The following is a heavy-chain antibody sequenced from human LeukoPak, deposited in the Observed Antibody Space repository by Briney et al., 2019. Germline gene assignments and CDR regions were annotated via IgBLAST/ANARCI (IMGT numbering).Heavy chain of an antibody. CDR3: VRGGSRQYNF. J-gene: IGHJ4*02. CDR2: IRHDGSEK. V-gene: IGHV3-7*01. D-gene: IGHD5-18*01. Sequence: GGSLRLSCAASGFTFSSYWMSWVRQAPGKGLEWVANIRHDGSEKYYVDSVKGRFTISRDNAKDSLYLQMNSLRVEDTAVYYCVRGGSRQYNFWGQGTLVTVSS. CDR1: GFTFSSYW.